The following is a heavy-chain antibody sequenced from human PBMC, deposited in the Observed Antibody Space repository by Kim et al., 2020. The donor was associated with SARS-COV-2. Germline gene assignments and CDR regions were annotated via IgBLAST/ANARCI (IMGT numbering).Heavy chain of an antibody. V-gene: IGHV4-31*02. J-gene: IGHJ3*02. Sequence: TDSTPSLKSRVTISVDPSMNQFSLKLSSVTAADTAVYYCARESSGNAFDIWGQGTMVTVSS. CDR2: T. CDR3: ARESSGNAFDI.